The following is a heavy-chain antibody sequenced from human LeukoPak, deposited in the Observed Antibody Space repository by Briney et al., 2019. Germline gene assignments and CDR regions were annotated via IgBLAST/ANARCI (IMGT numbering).Heavy chain of an antibody. V-gene: IGHV4-4*07. CDR3: ARGKSSSWYGLAYFDY. CDR2: IYTSGST. D-gene: IGHD6-13*01. CDR1: GGSISSYY. J-gene: IGHJ4*02. Sequence: SETLSLNCTVSGGSISSYYWSWIRQPAGKGLEWIGRIYTSGSTNYNPSLKIRVTMSVDTSKNQFSLKMSSVTAADTAVYYCARGKSSSWYGLAYFDYWGQGTLVTVSS.